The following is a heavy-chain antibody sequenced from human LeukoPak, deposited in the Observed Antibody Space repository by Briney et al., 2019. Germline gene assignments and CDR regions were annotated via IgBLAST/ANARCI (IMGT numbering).Heavy chain of an antibody. Sequence: GESLKISCKGSGYSFTSYWISWVRQTPGKGLEWMGRIDPSDSYTNYSPSFQGHVTISADKSISTAYLQWSSLKASDTAMYYCATALVVIPVGDAFDIWGQGTMVTVSS. V-gene: IGHV5-10-1*01. CDR3: ATALVVIPVGDAFDI. CDR1: GYSFTSYW. CDR2: IDPSDSYT. D-gene: IGHD3-22*01. J-gene: IGHJ3*02.